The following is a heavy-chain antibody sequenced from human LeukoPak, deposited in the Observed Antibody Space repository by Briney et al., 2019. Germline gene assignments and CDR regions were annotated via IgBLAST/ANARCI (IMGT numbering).Heavy chain of an antibody. CDR1: GGSISSGSYY. V-gene: IGHV4-61*02. Sequence: PSQTLSLTCTVSGGSISSGSYYWSWIRQPAGKGLEWIGRIYTSGSTNYNPSLKSRVTMSVDTSKNQFSLKLSSVTAADTAVYYCARDSSHYDFWSGYQSGSVFMDVWGKGTTVTVSS. D-gene: IGHD3-3*01. CDR3: ARDSSHYDFWSGYQSGSVFMDV. J-gene: IGHJ6*04. CDR2: IYTSGST.